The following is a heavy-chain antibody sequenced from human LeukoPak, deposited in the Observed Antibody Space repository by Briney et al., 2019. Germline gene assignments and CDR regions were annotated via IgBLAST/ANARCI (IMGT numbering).Heavy chain of an antibody. V-gene: IGHV4-59*01. Sequence: SETLSLTCTVPGGSISSYYWGWIRQPPGKGLEWIGYIYYSGSTNYNPSLKSRVTISVDTSKNQFSLKLSSVTAADTAVYYCARVVAGSGFNYYYYMDVWGKGTTVTVSS. D-gene: IGHD5-12*01. CDR2: IYYSGST. J-gene: IGHJ6*03. CDR1: GGSISSYY. CDR3: ARVVAGSGFNYYYYMDV.